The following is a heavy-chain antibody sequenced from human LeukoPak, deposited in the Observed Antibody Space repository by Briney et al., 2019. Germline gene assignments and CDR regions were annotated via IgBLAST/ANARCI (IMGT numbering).Heavy chain of an antibody. Sequence: PGGAPGISLGAPWIPFLNHAMKLGRPAPGEGVGGVSVISGSGGSTYYADSVKGRFTISRDNSKSTLYLQMNSLRAEDTAVYYCAKGPIVTGFDYWGQGTLVTVSS. V-gene: IGHV3-23*01. D-gene: IGHD1-26*01. CDR1: IPFLNHA. CDR2: ISGSGGST. CDR3: AKGPIVTGFDY. J-gene: IGHJ4*02.